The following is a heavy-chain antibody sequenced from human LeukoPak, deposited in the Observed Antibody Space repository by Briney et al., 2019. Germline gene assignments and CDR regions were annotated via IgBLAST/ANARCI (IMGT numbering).Heavy chain of an antibody. CDR2: ISGSGDST. J-gene: IGHJ4*02. CDR1: GFTFSNYD. CDR3: ANEGTFCSDY. V-gene: IGHV3-23*01. Sequence: GGSLTLSCAASGFTFSNYDMSWVGQAPGRGLGWVSAISGSGDSTSYADSVKGRFTLSRDNSKNTFYLYMTSLRAEDTAIYYCANEGTFCSDYWGQGALVTVSS. D-gene: IGHD1/OR15-1a*01.